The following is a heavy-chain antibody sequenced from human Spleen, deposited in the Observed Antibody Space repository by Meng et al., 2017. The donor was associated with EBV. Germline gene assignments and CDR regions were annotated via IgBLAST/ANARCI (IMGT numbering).Heavy chain of an antibody. D-gene: IGHD3-10*01. V-gene: IGHV1-69*06. CDR1: GYTFTSYG. J-gene: IGHJ4*02. Sequence: QVQLVQSGAEVKKPGXSVKVSCKASGYTFTSYGISWVRQAPGQGLEWIGGLIPMLGAPNYAQKFQDRVTIIADKSTSIHYMELSSLRSDDTAVYYCASESGRGYTPDYWGRGTLVTVAS. CDR2: LIPMLGAP. CDR3: ASESGRGYTPDY.